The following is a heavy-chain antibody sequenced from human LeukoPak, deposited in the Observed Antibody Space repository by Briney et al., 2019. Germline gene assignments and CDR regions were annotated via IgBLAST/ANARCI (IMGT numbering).Heavy chain of an antibody. Sequence: ASVKVSCKASGYTFTSYAMNWVRQATGQGLEWMGWINTNTGNPTYTQGFTGRFVFSLDTSVSTAYLQISSLKAEDTAVYYCARDSEGQQQPPLGWFDPWGQGTLVTVSS. V-gene: IGHV7-4-1*02. CDR1: GYTFTSYA. CDR3: ARDSEGQQQPPLGWFDP. CDR2: INTNTGNP. D-gene: IGHD6-13*01. J-gene: IGHJ5*02.